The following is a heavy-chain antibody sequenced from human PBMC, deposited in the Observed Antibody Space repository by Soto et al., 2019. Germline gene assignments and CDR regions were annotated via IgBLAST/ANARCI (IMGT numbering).Heavy chain of an antibody. CDR1: GFTFSSYA. D-gene: IGHD3-3*01. CDR3: AKGEVDFWSGYAHYGMDV. J-gene: IGHJ6*02. Sequence: PGGSLRLSCAASGFTFSSYAMSWVRQAPGKGLEWVSAISGSGGSTYYADSVKGRFTISRDNSKNTLYLQMNSLRAEDTAVYYCAKGEVDFWSGYAHYGMDVWGQGTTVTVSS. CDR2: ISGSGGST. V-gene: IGHV3-23*01.